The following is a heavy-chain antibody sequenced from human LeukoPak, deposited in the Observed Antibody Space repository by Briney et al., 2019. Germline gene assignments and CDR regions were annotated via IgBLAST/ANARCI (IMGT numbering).Heavy chain of an antibody. V-gene: IGHV3-23*01. D-gene: IGHD5-12*01. CDR3: AKVGVVATNAFDI. CDR2: ISGSGYST. Sequence: GGSLRLSCAASGFTFSSYAMSWVRQAPGKGLEWVSAISGSGYSTYYADSVKGRFTISRDNSKNTLYLQMNSLRAEDTAVYYCAKVGVVATNAFDIWGQGTMVTVSS. J-gene: IGHJ3*02. CDR1: GFTFSSYA.